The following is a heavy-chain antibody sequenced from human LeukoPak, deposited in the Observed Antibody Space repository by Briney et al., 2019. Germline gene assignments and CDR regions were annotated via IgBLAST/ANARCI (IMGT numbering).Heavy chain of an antibody. Sequence: GGSLRLSCAASGFTFSSYAMSWVRQAPGKGLEWVSAIGGSGGSTYYADSVKGRFTISRDNSKNTLYLQMNSLRAEDTALYYCAKDFRYSSSWYGDYWGQGTLVTVSS. CDR1: GFTFSSYA. CDR2: IGGSGGST. CDR3: AKDFRYSSSWYGDY. J-gene: IGHJ4*02. D-gene: IGHD6-13*01. V-gene: IGHV3-23*01.